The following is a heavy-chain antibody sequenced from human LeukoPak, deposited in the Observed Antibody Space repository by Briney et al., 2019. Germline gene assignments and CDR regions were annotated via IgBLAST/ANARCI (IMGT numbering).Heavy chain of an antibody. CDR2: IYYSGST. Sequence: SETLSLTCTASGGSISSYYWSWIRQPPGKGLEWIGYIYYSGSTNYNPSLKSRVTISVDTSKNQFSLKLSSVTAADTAVYYCARGYGSGSYLGFDYWGQGTLVTVSS. V-gene: IGHV4-59*01. D-gene: IGHD3-10*01. CDR3: ARGYGSGSYLGFDY. CDR1: GGSISSYY. J-gene: IGHJ4*02.